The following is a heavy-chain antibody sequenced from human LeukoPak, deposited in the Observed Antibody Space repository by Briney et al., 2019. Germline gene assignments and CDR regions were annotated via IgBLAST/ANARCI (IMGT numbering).Heavy chain of an antibody. Sequence: GGSLRLSCEASGVTFSSYVMSWVRQAPGKGPEWVSGISGSGGGTYYADAVKGRFTISRDNPKNTLHLQMNSLRVEDTAVYYCAKDLAYYHDSSGYSFYYYGMDVWGQGTTVTVSS. CDR1: GVTFSSYV. CDR2: ISGSGGGT. D-gene: IGHD3-22*01. J-gene: IGHJ6*02. CDR3: AKDLAYYHDSSGYSFYYYGMDV. V-gene: IGHV3-23*01.